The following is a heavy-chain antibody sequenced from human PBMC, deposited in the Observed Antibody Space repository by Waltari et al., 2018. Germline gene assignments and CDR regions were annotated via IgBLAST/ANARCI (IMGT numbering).Heavy chain of an antibody. CDR3: ARDTPGDGIDY. Sequence: DVQLVESGGGIGQPGGSLRLSCVASGFSFSDYWMHWVRQDPEKGLVWVEHVNQDGTHTTYADSVKGRLTVSRDNAKNTVYLQMNSLRADDTAVYFCARDTPGDGIDYWGQGTLVTVSS. CDR2: VNQDGTHT. V-gene: IGHV3-74*01. D-gene: IGHD7-27*01. J-gene: IGHJ4*02. CDR1: GFSFSDYW.